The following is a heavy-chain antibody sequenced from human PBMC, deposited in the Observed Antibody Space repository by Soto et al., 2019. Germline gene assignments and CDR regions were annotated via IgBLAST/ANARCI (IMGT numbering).Heavy chain of an antibody. Sequence: GGSLRLSCSASGFTFSSYAMHWVRQAPGKGLEYVSAISSNGGSTYYADSVKGRFTISRDNSKNSLYLQMNSLRAEDTAVYYCARGLMQRVGWQNWFDPWGQGTLVTVSS. CDR3: ARGLMQRVGWQNWFDP. D-gene: IGHD6-6*01. J-gene: IGHJ5*02. CDR2: ISSNGGST. CDR1: GFTFSSYA. V-gene: IGHV3-64*04.